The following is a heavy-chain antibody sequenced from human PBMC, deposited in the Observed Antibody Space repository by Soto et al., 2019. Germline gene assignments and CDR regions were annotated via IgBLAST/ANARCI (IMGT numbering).Heavy chain of an antibody. CDR1: GFTFSSYA. Sequence: QVQLVESGGGVVQPGRSPRLSCAASGFTFSSYAMHWVRQAPGKGLEWVAVISYDGSNKYYADSVKGRFTISRDNSKNTLYLQMNSLRAEDTAVYYCARPYHKLVTYYFDYWGQGTLVTVSS. J-gene: IGHJ4*02. CDR3: ARPYHKLVTYYFDY. CDR2: ISYDGSNK. V-gene: IGHV3-30-3*01. D-gene: IGHD6-6*01.